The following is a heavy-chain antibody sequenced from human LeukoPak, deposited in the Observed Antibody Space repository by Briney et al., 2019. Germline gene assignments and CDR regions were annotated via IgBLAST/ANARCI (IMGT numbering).Heavy chain of an antibody. D-gene: IGHD4-23*01. Sequence: PGGSLRLSCAASGFSFSDYYMSWIRQAPGKGLEWVPYISTSTTHTNYADSVKGRFTMSRDKAQNSLYLQLNSLRAEDTAVYYCARVGVYGGIRGAFDVWGQGTMVTVSS. CDR2: ISTSTTHT. CDR1: GFSFSDYY. CDR3: ARVGVYGGIRGAFDV. V-gene: IGHV3-11*05. J-gene: IGHJ3*01.